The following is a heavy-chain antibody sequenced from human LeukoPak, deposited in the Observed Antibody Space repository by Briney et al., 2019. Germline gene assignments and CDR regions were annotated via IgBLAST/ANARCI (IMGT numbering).Heavy chain of an antibody. CDR1: GYTFTGYY. J-gene: IGHJ5*02. D-gene: IGHD4-23*01. Sequence: ASVKVSCKASGYTFTGYYMHWVRQAPGQGLEWMGGIIPIFGTANYAQKFQGRVTITADESTSTAYMELSSLRSEDTAVYYCARVDGGTAPWGQGTLVTVSS. CDR2: IIPIFGTA. CDR3: ARVDGGTAP. V-gene: IGHV1-69*13.